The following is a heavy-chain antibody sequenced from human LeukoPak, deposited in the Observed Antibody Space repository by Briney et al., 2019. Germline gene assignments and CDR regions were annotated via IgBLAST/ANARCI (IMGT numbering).Heavy chain of an antibody. Sequence: PGGSLRLSCAASGFTFSGSAMHWVRQASGKGLEWVGRIRSKANSYATAYAASVKGRFTISRDDSKNTAYLQMNSLKTEDTAVYYCARGGEVCSSTSCYRGHEYWGQGTLVTVSS. CDR1: GFTFSGSA. D-gene: IGHD2-2*01. V-gene: IGHV3-73*01. CDR3: ARGGEVCSSTSCYRGHEY. J-gene: IGHJ4*02. CDR2: IRSKANSYAT.